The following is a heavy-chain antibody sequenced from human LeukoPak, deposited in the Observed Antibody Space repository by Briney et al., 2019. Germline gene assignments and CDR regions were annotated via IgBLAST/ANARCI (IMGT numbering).Heavy chain of an antibody. D-gene: IGHD2-2*02. CDR3: ARFPRADCSSTRCYTNWFDP. CDR1: GYTFTSYD. CDR2: MNPNSGNT. V-gene: IGHV1-8*01. J-gene: IGHJ5*02. Sequence: ASVKVSCKASGYTFTSYDINWVRQATGQGLEWMGWMNPNSGNTGYAQKFQGRVTMTRNTSISTAYMELSSLRSEDTAVYYCARFPRADCSSTRCYTNWFDPWGQGTLVTVSS.